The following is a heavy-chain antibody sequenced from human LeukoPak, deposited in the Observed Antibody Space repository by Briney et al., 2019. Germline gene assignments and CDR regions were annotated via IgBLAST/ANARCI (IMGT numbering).Heavy chain of an antibody. Sequence: SSETLSLTCAVYGGSFSGYYWSWIRQPPGKGLEWIGEINHSGSTNYNPSLKSRVTISVDTSKNQFSLKLSSVTAADTAVYYCATPIAAAENYYYYMDVWGKGTTVTVSS. CDR3: ATPIAAAENYYYYMDV. CDR2: INHSGST. J-gene: IGHJ6*03. CDR1: GGSFSGYY. V-gene: IGHV4-34*01. D-gene: IGHD6-13*01.